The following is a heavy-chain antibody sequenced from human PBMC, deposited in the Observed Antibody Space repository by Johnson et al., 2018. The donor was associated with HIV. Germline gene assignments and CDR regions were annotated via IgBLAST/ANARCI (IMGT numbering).Heavy chain of an antibody. Sequence: VQLVESGGGVVQPGRSLRLSCAASGFTFDDYAMHWVRQAPGKGLEWVSGISWNSGSIGYADSVKGRFTISRDNAKNSLYLQMNSLRAEDTALYYLAKDRAPAYYYDSDAAFDIWGQGTMVTVSS. V-gene: IGHV3-9*01. J-gene: IGHJ3*02. CDR1: GFTFDDYA. D-gene: IGHD3-22*01. CDR3: AKDRAPAYYYDSDAAFDI. CDR2: ISWNSGSI.